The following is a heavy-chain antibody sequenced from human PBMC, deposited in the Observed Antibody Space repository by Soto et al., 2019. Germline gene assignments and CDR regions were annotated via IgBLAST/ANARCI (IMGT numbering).Heavy chain of an antibody. J-gene: IGHJ4*02. CDR2: IKSKTDGGTT. CDR1: GFSISNGW. V-gene: IGHV3-15*05. CDR3: TTDEWE. D-gene: IGHD1-26*01. Sequence: ELQLVESGGGLVKPGGSLRLSCAASGFSISNGWMSWVRQAPGKGLEWVGRIKSKTDGGTTDYAAPVKGRFTISRDDSKNTLYLQTNSLKIEYTAVYYGTTDEWEWGQGTLVTVSS.